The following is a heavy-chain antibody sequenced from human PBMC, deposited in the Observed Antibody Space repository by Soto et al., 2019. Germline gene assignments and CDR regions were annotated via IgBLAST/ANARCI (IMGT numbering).Heavy chain of an antibody. V-gene: IGHV4-31*03. Sequence: QVQLQESGPGLVKPSQTLSLTCTVSGGSISSGGYYWSWIRQHPGKGLEWIGYIYYSGSTYYNPSLSSXXTXSXVTSKNQFPLKLSTVTAADTAVYYCASASGHDSSVYWGQGTLVTVSS. CDR3: ASASGHDSSVY. CDR1: GGSISSGGYY. D-gene: IGHD3-22*01. J-gene: IGHJ4*02. CDR2: IYYSGST.